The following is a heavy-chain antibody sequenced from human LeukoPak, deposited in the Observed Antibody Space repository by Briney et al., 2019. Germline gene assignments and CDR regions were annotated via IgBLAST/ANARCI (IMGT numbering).Heavy chain of an antibody. Sequence: SETLSLTCVVYGGSFSGYYWSWIRQPPGKGLEWIGEINHSGSTNYNPSLRSRVTISVDTSKNQFSLKVRSVTAADRAVYYCARGRSSIAVAGTPYYYYCMDVWGKGTTVTVSS. CDR3: ARGRSSIAVAGTPYYYYCMDV. V-gene: IGHV4-34*01. J-gene: IGHJ6*03. CDR2: INHSGST. D-gene: IGHD6-19*01. CDR1: GGSFSGYY.